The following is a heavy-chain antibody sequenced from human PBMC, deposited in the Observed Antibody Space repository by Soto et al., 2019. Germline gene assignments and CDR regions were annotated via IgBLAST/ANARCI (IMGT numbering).Heavy chain of an antibody. Sequence: GESLKISCKGSGYSFTSYWIGWVRQMPGKGLEWMGIIYPGDSDTRYSPSFQGQVTISADKSISTAYLQWSSLKASDTAVYYCARDLELVRTWWSYYYGMDVWGQGTTVTVSS. CDR1: GYSFTSYW. CDR2: IYPGDSDT. D-gene: IGHD6-6*01. V-gene: IGHV5-51*01. CDR3: ARDLELVRTWWSYYYGMDV. J-gene: IGHJ6*02.